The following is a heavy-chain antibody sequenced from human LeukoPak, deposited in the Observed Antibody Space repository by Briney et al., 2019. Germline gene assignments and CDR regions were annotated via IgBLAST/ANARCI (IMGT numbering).Heavy chain of an antibody. CDR2: ISSSSRYI. J-gene: IGHJ6*03. CDR1: GFTFSSYS. D-gene: IGHD4-11*01. CDR3: ARAGTTVTANTYYYYLDV. Sequence: PGGSLRLSCAASGFTFSSYSMNWLRQAPGKGLEGVASISSSSRYIYYADSVKGRFTISRDDAKNSLYLQMSSLRAEDTAVYYCARAGTTVTANTYYYYLDVWGKGTTVTVSS. V-gene: IGHV3-21*01.